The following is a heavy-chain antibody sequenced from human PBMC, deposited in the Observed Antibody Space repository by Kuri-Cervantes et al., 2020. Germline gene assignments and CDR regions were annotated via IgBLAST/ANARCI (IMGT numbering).Heavy chain of an antibody. CDR1: GYTLTELS. V-gene: IGHV1-24*01. Sequence: ASVKVSCKASGYTLTELSMHWVRQAPGKGLEWMGGFDPEDGETIYAQKFQGRVTMTEDTSTDTAYMELSSLRSEDTAVYYCARGPYGSGSYYNFQHWGQGTLVTVSS. CDR2: FDPEDGET. CDR3: ARGPYGSGSYYNFQH. J-gene: IGHJ1*01. D-gene: IGHD3-10*01.